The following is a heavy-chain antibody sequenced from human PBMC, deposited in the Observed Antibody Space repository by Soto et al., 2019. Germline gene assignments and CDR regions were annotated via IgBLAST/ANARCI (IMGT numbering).Heavy chain of an antibody. V-gene: IGHV4-31*03. CDR1: GGSISSGGYY. CDR3: ASTPSPDYGDYSGPFDY. CDR2: IYYSGST. Sequence: SETLSLTCTVSGGSISSGGYYWSWIRQHPGKGLEWIGYIYYSGSTYYNPSLKSRVTISVDTSKNQFSLKLSSVTAADTAVYYCASTPSPDYGDYSGPFDYWGQGTLVTVSS. D-gene: IGHD4-17*01. J-gene: IGHJ4*02.